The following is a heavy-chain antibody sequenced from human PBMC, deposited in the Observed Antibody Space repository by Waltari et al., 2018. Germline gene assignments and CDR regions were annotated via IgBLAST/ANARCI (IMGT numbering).Heavy chain of an antibody. J-gene: IGHJ5*02. V-gene: IGHV1-46*01. Sequence: QVQLVQSGAEVKKPGASVKVSCKASGYTFTSYYMHWVRQAPGQGLEWMWIINPSGGSTIYAQNVQGRVTMTRDTSTSTVYMELSSLRSEDTAVYYCARGKSAAADSNWFDPWGQGTLVTVSS. CDR1: GYTFTSYY. D-gene: IGHD6-13*01. CDR3: ARGKSAAADSNWFDP. CDR2: INPSGGST.